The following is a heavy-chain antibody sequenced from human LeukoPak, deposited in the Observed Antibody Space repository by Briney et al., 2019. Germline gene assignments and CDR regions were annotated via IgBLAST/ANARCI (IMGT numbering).Heavy chain of an antibody. Sequence: KASETLSLTCAVYGGSFSGYYWSWIRQPPGKGLEWIGEINHSGSTNYKPSLKSRVTISVDTSKNQFSLKLSSVTAADTAVYYCAYSGYYYYYYGMGVWGQGTTVTVSS. CDR1: GGSFSGYY. V-gene: IGHV4-34*01. CDR3: AYSGYYYYYYGMGV. D-gene: IGHD1-26*01. CDR2: INHSGST. J-gene: IGHJ6*02.